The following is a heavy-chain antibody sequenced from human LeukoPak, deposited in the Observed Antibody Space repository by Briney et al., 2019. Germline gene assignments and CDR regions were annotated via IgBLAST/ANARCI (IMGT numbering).Heavy chain of an antibody. CDR2: IIPIFGTA. J-gene: IGHJ4*02. D-gene: IGHD6-19*01. Sequence: GASVKVSCKASGYTFTSYDINWVRQATGQGLEWMGGIIPIFGTANYAQKFQGRVTITTDESTSTAYMELSSLRSEDTAVYYCARSEGSGWSFDYWGQGTLVTVSS. CDR3: ARSEGSGWSFDY. CDR1: GYTFTSYD. V-gene: IGHV1-69*05.